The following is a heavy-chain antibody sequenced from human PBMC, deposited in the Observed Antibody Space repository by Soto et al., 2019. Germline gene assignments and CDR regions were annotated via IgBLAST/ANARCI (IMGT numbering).Heavy chain of an antibody. D-gene: IGHD1-7*01. V-gene: IGHV3-11*01. Sequence: GGSLRLSCAASGFTFSDYYMSWIRQAPGKGLEWVSYISSSGSTIYYADPVKGRFTISRDNAKNALYLQMNSLRAEDTAVYYCARDMTRLRWELELPGDYFDYWGQGTLVTVSS. J-gene: IGHJ4*02. CDR1: GFTFSDYY. CDR2: ISSSGSTI. CDR3: ARDMTRLRWELELPGDYFDY.